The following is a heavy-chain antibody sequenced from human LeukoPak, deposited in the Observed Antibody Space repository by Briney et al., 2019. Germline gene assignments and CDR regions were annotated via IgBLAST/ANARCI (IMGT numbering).Heavy chain of an antibody. V-gene: IGHV3-48*03. CDR3: AELGITMIGGG. CDR2: ISSSGSTI. CDR1: GFTFSSYE. D-gene: IGHD3-10*02. J-gene: IGHJ6*04. Sequence: GGSLRLSCVASGFTFSSYEMNWVRQAPGKGLEWVSYISSSGSTIYYADSVKGRFTISRDNAKNSLYLQMNSLRAEDTAVYYCAELGITMIGGGWGKGTTVTISS.